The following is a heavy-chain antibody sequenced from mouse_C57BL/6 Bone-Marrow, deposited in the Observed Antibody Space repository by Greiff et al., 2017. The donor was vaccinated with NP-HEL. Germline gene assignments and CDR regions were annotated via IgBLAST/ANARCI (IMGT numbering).Heavy chain of an antibody. Sequence: DVMLVESGGGLVQPGESLKLSCESNEYEFPSHDMSWVRKTPEKRLELVAAINSDGGSTYYPDTMERRFIISRDNTKKTLYLQMSSLRSEDTALYYCARHGQLRLPLYAMDYWGQGTSVTVSS. V-gene: IGHV5-2*01. J-gene: IGHJ4*01. D-gene: IGHD3-2*02. CDR2: INSDGGST. CDR1: EYEFPSHD. CDR3: ARHGQLRLPLYAMDY.